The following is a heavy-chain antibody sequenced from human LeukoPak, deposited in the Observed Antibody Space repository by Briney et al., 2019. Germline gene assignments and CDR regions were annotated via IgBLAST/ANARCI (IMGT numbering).Heavy chain of an antibody. CDR1: GYTFTGYY. Sequence: ASVTVSCKASGYTFTGYYMHWVRQAPGQGLEWMGRINPNSGGTNYAQKFQGRVTMTRDTSISTAYMELSRLRSDDTAVYYCARDTTRAYCGGDCYFDYYYYMDVWGKGTTVTVSS. CDR3: ARDTTRAYCGGDCYFDYYYYMDV. CDR2: INPNSGGT. J-gene: IGHJ6*03. D-gene: IGHD2-21*02. V-gene: IGHV1-2*06.